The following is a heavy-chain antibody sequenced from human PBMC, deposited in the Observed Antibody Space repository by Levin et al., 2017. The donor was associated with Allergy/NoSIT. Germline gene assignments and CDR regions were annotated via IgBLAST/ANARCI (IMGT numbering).Heavy chain of an antibody. J-gene: IGHJ3*02. D-gene: IGHD3-22*01. CDR2: INHSGST. CDR3: ARQFDRGAFDI. V-gene: IGHV4-34*01. Sequence: PSETLSLTCAVYGGSFSGYYWSWIRQPPGKGLEWIGEINHSGSTNYNPSLKSRVTISVDTSKNQFSLKLSSVTAADTAVYYCARQFDRGAFDIWGQGTMVTVSS. CDR1: GGSFSGYY.